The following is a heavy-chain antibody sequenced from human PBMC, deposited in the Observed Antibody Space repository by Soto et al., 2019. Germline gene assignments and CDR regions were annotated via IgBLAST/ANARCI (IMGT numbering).Heavy chain of an antibody. J-gene: IGHJ4*02. D-gene: IGHD2-2*01. CDR2: IYPGDSDT. CDR1: GHSFTTYW. CDR3: ARDYCSGTTCYEFXY. Sequence: PGESLKISCKGSGHSFTTYWIGWVRQMPGKGLEWMGIIYPGDSDTRYSPSFQGQVTISADKSINTAYLQWSSLKASDTAMYYCARDYCSGTTCYEFXYWGQGTQVTVSS. V-gene: IGHV5-51*01.